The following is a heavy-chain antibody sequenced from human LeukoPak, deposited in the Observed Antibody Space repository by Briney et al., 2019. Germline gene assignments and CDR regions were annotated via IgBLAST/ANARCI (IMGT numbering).Heavy chain of an antibody. CDR3: ARGRYYYGSGNYYNVDY. CDR2: ISSSSSYI. D-gene: IGHD3-10*01. Sequence: GGSLRLSCAASGFTFSSYSMNWVRQAPGKGLEWVSSISSSSSYIYYADSVKGRFTISRDNAKNSLYLQMNSLRAEDTAVYYCARGRYYYGSGNYYNVDYWGQGTLVTVSS. V-gene: IGHV3-21*01. CDR1: GFTFSSYS. J-gene: IGHJ4*02.